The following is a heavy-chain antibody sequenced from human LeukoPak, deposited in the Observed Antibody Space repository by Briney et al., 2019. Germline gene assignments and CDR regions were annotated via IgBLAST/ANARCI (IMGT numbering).Heavy chain of an antibody. V-gene: IGHV3-23*01. Sequence: GGSQRLSCAASGFTFSHFAMSWVRQAPGKGLHWVSTISGSGNKTYDADSVKGRFTISRDNSKNTLYLQMTGLRAEDTAVYYCAKLKRVGIAPFDDWGKVTLVTVSS. CDR1: GFTFSHFA. J-gene: IGHJ4*02. CDR3: AKLKRVGIAPFDD. D-gene: IGHD3-10*01. CDR2: ISGSGNKT.